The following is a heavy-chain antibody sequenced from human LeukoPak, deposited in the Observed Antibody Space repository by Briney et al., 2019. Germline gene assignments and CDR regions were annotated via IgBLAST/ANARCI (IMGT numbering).Heavy chain of an antibody. Sequence: GGSLRLSCAASGFTFDTYSMNLVRQAPGKGLEWVSSISGSGDNTYYADSVKGRFTISRDNSKNTLYLQMNSLRAEDTAVYYCAKDRMVRGVTFNDYWGQGTLVTVSS. CDR3: AKDRMVRGVTFNDY. J-gene: IGHJ4*02. CDR2: ISGSGDNT. CDR1: GFTFDTYS. D-gene: IGHD3-10*01. V-gene: IGHV3-23*01.